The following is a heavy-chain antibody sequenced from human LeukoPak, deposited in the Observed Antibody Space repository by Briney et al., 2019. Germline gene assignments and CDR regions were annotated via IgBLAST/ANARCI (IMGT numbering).Heavy chain of an antibody. D-gene: IGHD6-13*01. CDR3: ARGGVIAAAGTWYYYYGMDV. J-gene: IGHJ6*02. CDR1: GYTFTSYD. CDR2: MNPNSGNT. Sequence: VASVKVSCKASGYTFTSYDINWVRQATGQGLEWMGWMNPNSGNTGYAQKFQGRVTMTRNTSISTAYMELSSLRSEDTAVYYCARGGVIAAAGTWYYYYGMDVWGQGTTVTVSS. V-gene: IGHV1-8*01.